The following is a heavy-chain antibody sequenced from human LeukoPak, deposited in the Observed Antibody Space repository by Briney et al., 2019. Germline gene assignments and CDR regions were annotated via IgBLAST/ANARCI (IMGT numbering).Heavy chain of an antibody. V-gene: IGHV3-7*01. D-gene: IGHD4-17*01. CDR2: IKQDGSEK. J-gene: IGHJ4*02. CDR3: ARAVVYGDYQIFDY. Sequence: GGSLRLPCAASGFTFSSYWMSWVRQAPGKGLEWVANIKQDGSEKYYVDSVKGRFTISRDNAKNSLYLQMNSLKAEDTAVYYCARAVVYGDYQIFDYWGQGTLVTVSS. CDR1: GFTFSSYW.